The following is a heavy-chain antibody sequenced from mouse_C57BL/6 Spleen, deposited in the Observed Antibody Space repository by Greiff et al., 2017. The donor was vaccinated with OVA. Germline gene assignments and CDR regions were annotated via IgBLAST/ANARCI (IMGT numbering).Heavy chain of an antibody. CDR1: GFSLTRYG. V-gene: IGHV2-2*01. J-gene: IGHJ3*01. Sequence: QVQLKESGPGLVQPSQSLSITCTVSGFSLTRYGVHWVRPSPGTGLEWLGVIWSGGSPDYTAAFISRLSISKDNAKSQVFFKMNSLQAEDTAIDYCALPYEDDGAWWAYGGQGTRVTVSA. CDR2: IWSGGSP. D-gene: IGHD2-4*01. CDR3: ALPYEDDGAWWAY.